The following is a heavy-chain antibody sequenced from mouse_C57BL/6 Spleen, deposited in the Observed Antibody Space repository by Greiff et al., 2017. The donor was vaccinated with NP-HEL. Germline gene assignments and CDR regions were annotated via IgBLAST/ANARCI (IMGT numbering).Heavy chain of an antibody. J-gene: IGHJ2*01. D-gene: IGHD4-1*01. Sequence: VKLVESGAELVKPGASVKISCKASGYAFSSYWMNWVKQRPGKGLEWIGQIYPGDGDTNYNGKFKGKATLTADKSSSTAYMQLSSLTSEDSAVYFCARRELGLYFDYWGQGTTLTVSS. CDR3: ARRELGLYFDY. CDR2: IYPGDGDT. CDR1: GYAFSSYW. V-gene: IGHV1-80*01.